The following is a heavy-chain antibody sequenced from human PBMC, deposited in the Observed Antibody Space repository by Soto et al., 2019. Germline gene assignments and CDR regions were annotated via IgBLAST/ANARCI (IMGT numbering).Heavy chain of an antibody. CDR1: GGSFSYYY. D-gene: IGHD3-10*01. J-gene: IGHJ4*02. V-gene: IGHV4-34*01. CDR3: ARSFRGVSLD. CDR2: INHSGTI. Sequence: PSETLSLTCSVNGGSFSYYYCSCIRQSPVKGLEWIVEINHSGTINFNPSLKSRVTISIDTSENQFSLTLRSVTAADTAIYYCARSFRGVSLDWGQGTLVTVSS.